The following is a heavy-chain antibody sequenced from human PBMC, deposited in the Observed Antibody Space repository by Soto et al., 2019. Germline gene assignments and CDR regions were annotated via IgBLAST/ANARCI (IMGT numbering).Heavy chain of an antibody. CDR2: ISSDGSNK. V-gene: IGHV3-30*18. D-gene: IGHD6-13*01. J-gene: IGHJ4*02. Sequence: QVQLVESGGGVVQPGRSLRLSCVASGFTFSSYGMHWVRQAPGKGLEWVAVISSDGSNKYYAESVKGRFTISRDNSKNTLYLQMNSLRAEDTGVYYCAKIAAAAPDWGQVTLVTVSS. CDR3: AKIAAAAPD. CDR1: GFTFSSYG.